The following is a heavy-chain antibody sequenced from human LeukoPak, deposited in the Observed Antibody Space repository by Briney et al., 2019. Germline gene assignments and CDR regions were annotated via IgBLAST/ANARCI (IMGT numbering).Heavy chain of an antibody. CDR2: ISYDGSNK. V-gene: IGHV3-30-3*01. J-gene: IGHJ4*02. CDR3: ARETGSAVGSTDFDY. CDR1: GFTFSSYA. D-gene: IGHD4-17*01. Sequence: GGSLRLSCAASGFTFSSYAIHWVRQAPGKGLEWVAVISYDGSNKYYADSVKGRFTISRDNSKNALYLQMNSLRAEDTAVYYCARETGSAVGSTDFDYWGQGTLVTVSS.